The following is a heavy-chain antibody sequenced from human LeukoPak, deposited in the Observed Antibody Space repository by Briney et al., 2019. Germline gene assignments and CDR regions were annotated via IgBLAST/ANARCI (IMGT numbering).Heavy chain of an antibody. Sequence: GASVKASCKASGYTFTGYYMHWVRQAPGQGLEWMGWINPNSGGTNYAQKFQGRVTMTRDTSISTAYMELSRLRSDDTAVYYCARHIRFLEWLFFDPWGQGTLVTVSS. CDR2: INPNSGGT. D-gene: IGHD3-3*01. CDR1: GYTFTGYY. CDR3: ARHIRFLEWLFFDP. J-gene: IGHJ5*02. V-gene: IGHV1-2*02.